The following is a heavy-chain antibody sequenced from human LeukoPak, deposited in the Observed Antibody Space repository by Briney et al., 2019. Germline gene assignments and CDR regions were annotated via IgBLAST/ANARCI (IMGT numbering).Heavy chain of an antibody. CDR3: AQSRASWFDP. D-gene: IGHD1-26*01. CDR1: GGSISSYY. CDR2: IYTSGNT. V-gene: IGHV4-4*09. Sequence: KTSETLSLTCTVSGGSISSYYWSWIRQPPGKGLEWIGYIYTSGNTNYNPSLKSRVTISVDTSKNQFSLNLSSVTAADTAVYYCAQSRASWFDPWGQGTLVTVSS. J-gene: IGHJ5*02.